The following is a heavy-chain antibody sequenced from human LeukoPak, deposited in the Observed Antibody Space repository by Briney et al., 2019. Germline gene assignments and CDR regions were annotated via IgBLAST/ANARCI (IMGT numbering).Heavy chain of an antibody. D-gene: IGHD3-10*01. CDR2: IIPIFGTA. V-gene: IGHV1-69*01. J-gene: IGHJ4*02. CDR3: ARLSTSGVTNDY. Sequence: ASVKVSCKASGGTFSSYAISWVRQAPGQGLEWMGGIIPIFGTANYAQKFQRRVTITADESTSTAYMELSSLRSEDTAVYYCARLSTSGVTNDYWGQGTLVTVSS. CDR1: GGTFSSYA.